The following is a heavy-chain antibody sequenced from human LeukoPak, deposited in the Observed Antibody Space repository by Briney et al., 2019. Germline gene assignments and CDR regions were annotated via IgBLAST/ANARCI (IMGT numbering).Heavy chain of an antibody. Sequence: GGSLRLSCAASGFTFSSYEMNWVRQAPGKGLEWFSYISSSGSTIYYADSVKGRFTISRDNAKNSLYLQMNSLRAEDTAVYYCARVRAPYYDSSGYYNYYYYYYGMDVWGQGTTVTVFS. J-gene: IGHJ6*02. V-gene: IGHV3-48*03. CDR1: GFTFSSYE. CDR2: ISSSGSTI. CDR3: ARVRAPYYDSSGYYNYYYYYYGMDV. D-gene: IGHD3-22*01.